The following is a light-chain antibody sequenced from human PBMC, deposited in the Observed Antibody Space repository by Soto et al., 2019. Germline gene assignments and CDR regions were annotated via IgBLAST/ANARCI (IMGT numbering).Light chain of an antibody. CDR1: QGIGNF. Sequence: DIQLTQSPSSLSASVGDRVTITCRASQGIGNFLAWYQQKPGKVPKLLISAASSLQSGVPSRFSGRVSGTDFTLTITSLQPEDVATYYCQKYSSVITFGEGTRLEIK. CDR3: QKYSSVIT. CDR2: AAS. V-gene: IGKV1-27*01. J-gene: IGKJ5*01.